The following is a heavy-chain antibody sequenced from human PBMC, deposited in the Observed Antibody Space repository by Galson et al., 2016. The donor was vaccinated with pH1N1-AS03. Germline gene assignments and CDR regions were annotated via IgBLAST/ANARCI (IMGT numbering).Heavy chain of an antibody. V-gene: IGHV1-3*01. Sequence: SVKVSCKASGYTFTSYAMHWVRQAPGQGLEWMGWINAGNGDTKYSQKFQGRVTITRDTSASMAYMVLSSLRSEDTAVYYCARSDYGDYVDYWGQGTLVTVSS. J-gene: IGHJ4*02. CDR1: GYTFTSYA. D-gene: IGHD4-17*01. CDR3: ARSDYGDYVDY. CDR2: INAGNGDT.